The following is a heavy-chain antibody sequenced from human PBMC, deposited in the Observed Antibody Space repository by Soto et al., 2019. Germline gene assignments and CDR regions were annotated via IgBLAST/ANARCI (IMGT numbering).Heavy chain of an antibody. CDR2: ISSSSSTI. CDR3: ARDLTGTTWGSDAFDI. D-gene: IGHD1-7*01. Sequence: PGGSLRLSCAASGFTFSSYSMNWVRQAPGEGLEWVSYISSSSSTIYYADSVKGRFTISRDNAKNSLYLQMNSLRAEDTAVYYCARDLTGTTWGSDAFDIWGQGTMVTVSS. J-gene: IGHJ3*02. V-gene: IGHV3-48*01. CDR1: GFTFSSYS.